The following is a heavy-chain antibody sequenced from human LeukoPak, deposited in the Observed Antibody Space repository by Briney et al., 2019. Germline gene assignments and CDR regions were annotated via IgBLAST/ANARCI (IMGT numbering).Heavy chain of an antibody. CDR3: ARSAGVWSGNNWFDP. CDR1: GGSISDHF. J-gene: IGHJ5*02. D-gene: IGHD3-3*01. V-gene: IGHV4-4*07. Sequence: TTSETLSLTCTVSGGSISDHFWSWVRQPAGKGLEWIGRIYFSGSTNYTPSLKSRVTMSVDTSKNQFSLKLSSVTAADTAVYYCARSAGVWSGNNWFDPWGQGTLVTVSS. CDR2: IYFSGST.